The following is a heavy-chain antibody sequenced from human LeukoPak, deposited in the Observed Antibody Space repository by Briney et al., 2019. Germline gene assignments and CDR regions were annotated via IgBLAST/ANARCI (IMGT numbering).Heavy chain of an antibody. D-gene: IGHD1-26*01. CDR1: GFSFSSSG. CDR3: AKDSGFDS. V-gene: IGHV3-30*02. J-gene: IGHJ4*02. CDR2: IRYDGRDE. Sequence: GGSLRLSCAASGFSFSSSGMNWVRQAPGKGLEWLAFIRYDGRDENFADSVKGRFTISRDNSKNTLYLQMNSLRAEDTAVYYCAKDSGFDSGGQGTLVTVSS.